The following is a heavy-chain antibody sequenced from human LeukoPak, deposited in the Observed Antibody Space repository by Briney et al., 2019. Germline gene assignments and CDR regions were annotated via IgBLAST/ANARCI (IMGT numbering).Heavy chain of an antibody. CDR1: GFTFSSYA. CDR3: TRPDYYDSSGYYFDY. J-gene: IGHJ4*02. V-gene: IGHV4-39*01. Sequence: GSLRLSCAASGFTFSSYAMSWVRQSPGKGLEWVGTIYFSSGSTYYHPSIKRRVTISVDTSKNQFSLKLSSVTAADTAVYYCTRPDYYDSSGYYFDYWGQGTLVTVSS. D-gene: IGHD3-22*01. CDR2: IYFSSGST.